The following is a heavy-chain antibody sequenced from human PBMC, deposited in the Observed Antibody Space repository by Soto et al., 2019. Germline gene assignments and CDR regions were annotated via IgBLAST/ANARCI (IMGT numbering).Heavy chain of an antibody. CDR1: GVSVTSST. D-gene: IGHD2-21*02. CDR3: ARDGMTTGDT. J-gene: IGHJ4*02. Sequence: ADTLSLTCIVSGVSVTSSTLSWVRQPATQGLEWIGRVFSSVSATYNPSLKSQVSISMDTAENRISLKLDSVTAAEAGVYFCARDGMTTGDTWGPGTLVTVSS. V-gene: IGHV4-4*07. CDR2: VFSSVSA.